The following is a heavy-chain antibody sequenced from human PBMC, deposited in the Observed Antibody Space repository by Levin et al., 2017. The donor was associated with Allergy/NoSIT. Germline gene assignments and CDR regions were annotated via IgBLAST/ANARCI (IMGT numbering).Heavy chain of an antibody. Sequence: EASVKVSCKASGYTFTGYYMHWVRQAPGQGLEWMGRINPNSGGTNYAQKFQGRVTMTRDTSISTAYMELSRLRSDDTAVYYCARAESHSYGSPGLDYWGQGTLVTVSS. CDR2: INPNSGGT. CDR1: GYTFTGYY. CDR3: ARAESHSYGSPGLDY. D-gene: IGHD5-18*01. J-gene: IGHJ4*02. V-gene: IGHV1-2*06.